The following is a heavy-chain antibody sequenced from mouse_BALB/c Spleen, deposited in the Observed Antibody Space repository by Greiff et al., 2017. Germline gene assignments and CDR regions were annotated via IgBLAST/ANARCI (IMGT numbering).Heavy chain of an antibody. V-gene: IGHV2-9*02. D-gene: IGHD4-1*01. CDR3: ARDRDTWDGFAY. CDR2: IWAGGST. Sequence: VQRVESGPGLVAPSQSLSITCTVSGFSLTSYGVHWVRQPPGKGLEWLGVIWAGGSTNYNSALMSRLSISKDNSKSQVFLKMNSLQTDDTAMYYCARDRDTWDGFAYWGQGTLVTVSA. CDR1: GFSLTSYG. J-gene: IGHJ3*01.